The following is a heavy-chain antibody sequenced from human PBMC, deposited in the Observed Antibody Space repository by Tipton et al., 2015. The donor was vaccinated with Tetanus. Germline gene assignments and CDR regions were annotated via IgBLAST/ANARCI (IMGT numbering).Heavy chain of an antibody. D-gene: IGHD3-16*01. J-gene: IGHJ3*01. V-gene: IGHV3-23*01. Sequence: SLRLSCVASGFSVETYNYAMNWVRQAPGQGLEWVAVISGRGQSLTTSYADSVRGRFSIPRDHSKDTLYLQMNGLRVEDAGLYYCARDRTIGDYDAFDLWGRGTMVTVS. CDR1: GFSVETYNYA. CDR3: ARDRTIGDYDAFDL. CDR2: ISGRGQSLTT.